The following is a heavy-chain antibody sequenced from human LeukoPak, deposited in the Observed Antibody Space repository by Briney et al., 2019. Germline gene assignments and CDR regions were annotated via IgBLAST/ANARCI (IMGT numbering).Heavy chain of an antibody. Sequence: GGSLRLSCAASGFTFSSYSMNWVRQAPGKGLEWVSSISSSSSYIYYADSVKDRFTISRDNAKNSLYLQMNSLRAEDTAVYYCATGYRQLGFDYWGQGTLVTVSS. D-gene: IGHD6-13*01. CDR1: GFTFSSYS. CDR2: ISSSSSYI. V-gene: IGHV3-21*01. CDR3: ATGYRQLGFDY. J-gene: IGHJ4*02.